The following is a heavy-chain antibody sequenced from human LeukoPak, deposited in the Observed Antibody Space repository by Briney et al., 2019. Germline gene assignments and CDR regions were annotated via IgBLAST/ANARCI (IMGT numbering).Heavy chain of an antibody. D-gene: IGHD3-3*01. V-gene: IGHV1-2*02. J-gene: IGHJ4*02. CDR1: GYTFTGYY. CDR2: INPNSGGT. CDR3: ARVSPPYFWSGSRTFDY. Sequence: ASEKVSCKASGYTFTGYYMHWVRQAPGQGLEWMGWINPNSGGTNYAQKFQGRVTMTRDTSISTAYMELSRLRSDDTAVYYCARVSPPYFWSGSRTFDYWGQGTLVTVSS.